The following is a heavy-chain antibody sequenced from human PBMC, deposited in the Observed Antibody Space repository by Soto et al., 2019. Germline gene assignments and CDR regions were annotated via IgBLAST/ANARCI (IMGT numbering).Heavy chain of an antibody. D-gene: IGHD2-2*01. V-gene: IGHV3-11*01. CDR1: GFTFSDYY. Sequence: RRLSCAASGFTFSDYYMSWIRQAPGKGLEWVSYISSSGSTIYYADSVKGRFTISRDNAKNSLYLQMNSLRAEDTAVYYCARDQRGDCSSTSCQSDPWGQGTLVTVSS. CDR3: ARDQRGDCSSTSCQSDP. J-gene: IGHJ5*02. CDR2: ISSSGSTI.